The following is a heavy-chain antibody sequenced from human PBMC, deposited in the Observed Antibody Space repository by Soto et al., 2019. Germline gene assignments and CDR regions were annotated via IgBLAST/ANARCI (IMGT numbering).Heavy chain of an antibody. J-gene: IGHJ3*02. Sequence: QVQLQQWGAGLLKPSETLSLTCAVYGGSFSGYYWSWIRQPPGKGLEWIGEINHSGSTNYNPSLKRRVTISVDTSKNQFSLKLSSVTAADTAVYYCARFSRQLVYDAFDIWGQGTMVTVSS. V-gene: IGHV4-34*01. D-gene: IGHD6-13*01. CDR3: ARFSRQLVYDAFDI. CDR2: INHSGST. CDR1: GGSFSGYY.